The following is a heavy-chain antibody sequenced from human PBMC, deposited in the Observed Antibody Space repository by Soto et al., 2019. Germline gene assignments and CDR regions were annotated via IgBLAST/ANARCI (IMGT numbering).Heavy chain of an antibody. Sequence: SLRLSCAASGFTFNTYSMNWVRQAPGKGLEWLSYISSSSSIYYADSVKGRFTISRDNTKNTLYLQMNSLRAEDTAEYYCARDLYYYDSSGYLSPFDYWGQGTLVTVSS. CDR1: GFTFNTYS. V-gene: IGHV3-48*01. CDR3: ARDLYYYDSSGYLSPFDY. J-gene: IGHJ4*02. D-gene: IGHD3-22*01. CDR2: ISSSSSI.